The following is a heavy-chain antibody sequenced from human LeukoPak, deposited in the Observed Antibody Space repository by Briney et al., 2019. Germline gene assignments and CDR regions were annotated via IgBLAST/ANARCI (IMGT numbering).Heavy chain of an antibody. J-gene: IGHJ6*03. CDR1: GFTFSSYG. CDR3: AKEVTYYYGSGSYSDYYMDV. V-gene: IGHV3-23*01. CDR2: ISGSGGST. D-gene: IGHD3-10*01. Sequence: PGGSLRLSCAASGFTFSSYGMSWVRQAPGKGLEWVSAISGSGGSTYYADSVKGRFTISRDNSKNTLYLQMNSLRAEDTAVYYCAKEVTYYYGSGSYSDYYMDVWGKGTTVTISS.